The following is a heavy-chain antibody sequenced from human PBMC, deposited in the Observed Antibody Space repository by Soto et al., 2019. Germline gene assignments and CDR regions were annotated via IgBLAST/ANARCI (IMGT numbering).Heavy chain of an antibody. CDR3: AAVVVVAATRDAFDI. J-gene: IGHJ3*02. CDR1: GYSFTSYW. Sequence: GESLKISCKGSGYSFTSYWIGWVRQMPGKGLEWMGIIYPGDSDTRYSPSFQGQVPISADKSISTAYLQWSSLKASDTAMYYCAAVVVVAATRDAFDIWGQGTMVTVSS. V-gene: IGHV5-51*01. CDR2: IYPGDSDT. D-gene: IGHD2-15*01.